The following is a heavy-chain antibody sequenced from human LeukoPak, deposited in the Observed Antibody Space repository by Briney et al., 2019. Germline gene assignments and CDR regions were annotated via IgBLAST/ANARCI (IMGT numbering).Heavy chain of an antibody. Sequence: KPSQTLSLTCTVSGGSISSGDYYWSWIRQPPGKGLEWIGYIYYSGSTNYNPSLKSRVTISVDTSKNQFSLKLSSVTAADTAVYYCASGVEMATIPAIDYWGQGTLVTVSS. CDR3: ASGVEMATIPAIDY. CDR1: GGSISSGDYY. J-gene: IGHJ4*02. V-gene: IGHV4-61*08. CDR2: IYYSGST. D-gene: IGHD5-24*01.